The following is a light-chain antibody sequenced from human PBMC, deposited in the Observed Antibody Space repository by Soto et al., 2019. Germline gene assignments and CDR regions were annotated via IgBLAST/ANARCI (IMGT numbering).Light chain of an antibody. CDR3: SSYGGSNNLV. J-gene: IGLJ2*01. CDR1: SSDVGGYNY. CDR2: EVN. Sequence: QSALTQPPSASGSPGQSVTISCTGTSSDVGGYNYVSWDQQHPGKAPKLMIYEVNKRPSGVPDRFSGSKSGNTASLTVSGLQAEDEADYYCSSYGGSNNLVFGGGTKLTVL. V-gene: IGLV2-8*01.